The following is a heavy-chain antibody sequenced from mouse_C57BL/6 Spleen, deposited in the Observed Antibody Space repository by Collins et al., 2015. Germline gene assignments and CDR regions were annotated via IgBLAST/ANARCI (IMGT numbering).Heavy chain of an antibody. Sequence: EVQLVESGGGLVQPKGSLKLSCAASGFSFNTYAMNWVRQAPGKGLEWVARIRSKSNNYATYYADSVKDRFIISRDDSESTLYLQMNNLKTEDTAMYYCVSPYYSNYVFAYWGQGTLVTVSA. CDR2: IRSKSNNYAT. J-gene: IGHJ3*01. D-gene: IGHD2-5*01. CDR1: GFSFNTYA. CDR3: VSPYYSNYVFAY. V-gene: IGHV10-1*01.